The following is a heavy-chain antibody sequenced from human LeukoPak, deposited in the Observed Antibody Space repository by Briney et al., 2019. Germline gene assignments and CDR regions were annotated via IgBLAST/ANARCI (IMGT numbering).Heavy chain of an antibody. J-gene: IGHJ6*03. CDR2: ISYVGRDK. D-gene: IGHD3-9*01. CDR1: GFIFSNYG. Sequence: PGGSLRLSCAASGFIFSNYGMHWVRQAPGKGLEWVAVISYVGRDKYYADSVKGRFTISRDNSNNTLYLQMNNLRVEDTAVYYCARDLTSYYYYMDVWGKGTTVTVSS. CDR3: ARDLTSYYYYMDV. V-gene: IGHV3-30*03.